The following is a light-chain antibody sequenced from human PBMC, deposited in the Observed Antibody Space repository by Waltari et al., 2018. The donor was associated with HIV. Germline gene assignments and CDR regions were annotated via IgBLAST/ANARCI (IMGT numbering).Light chain of an antibody. V-gene: IGKV4-1*01. Sequence: DIVMTQSPDSLAVSLGGRCTINSQSSQTVLYSSNTKNYLAWYQQKQGLPPKLLIYWAATRESVIPDLRIGSGAGTDFSLPISSLQAEAVAVYYCQPCYSSPQTFGPLTTVDIK. J-gene: IGKJ3*01. CDR2: WAA. CDR3: QPCYSSPQT. CDR1: QTVLYSSNTKNY.